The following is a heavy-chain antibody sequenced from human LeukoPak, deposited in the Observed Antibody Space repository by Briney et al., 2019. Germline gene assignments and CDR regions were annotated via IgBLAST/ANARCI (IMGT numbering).Heavy chain of an antibody. CDR2: ISYDGSNK. CDR1: GFTFSSYA. J-gene: IGHJ4*02. D-gene: IGHD2-15*01. V-gene: IGHV3-30-3*01. Sequence: PGRSLRLSCAASGFTFSSYAMHWVRQAPGKGLEWMAVISYDGSNKYYADSVKGRFTISRDNSKNTLYLQMNSLRSDDTAVYYCARDSRYCSGGSCYFYVFDYWGQGTLVTVSS. CDR3: ARDSRYCSGGSCYFYVFDY.